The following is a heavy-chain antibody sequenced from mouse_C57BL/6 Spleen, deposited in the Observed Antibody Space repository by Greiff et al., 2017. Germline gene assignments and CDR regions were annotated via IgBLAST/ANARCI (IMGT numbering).Heavy chain of an antibody. J-gene: IGHJ4*01. D-gene: IGHD2-4*01. CDR3: AREGIYYDYDGYAMDY. Sequence: VQVVESGAELAKPGASVKLSCKASGYTFTSYWMHWVKQRPGQGLEWIGYINPSSGYTKYNQKFKDKATLTADKSSSTAYMQLSSLTYEDSAVYYCAREGIYYDYDGYAMDYWGQGTSVTVSS. CDR1: GYTFTSYW. V-gene: IGHV1-7*01. CDR2: INPSSGYT.